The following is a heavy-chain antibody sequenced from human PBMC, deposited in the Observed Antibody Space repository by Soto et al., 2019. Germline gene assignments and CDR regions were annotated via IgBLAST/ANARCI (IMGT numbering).Heavy chain of an antibody. Sequence: GASVKVSCKASGYTFTGYYMHWVRQAPGQGLEWMGWINPNSGGTNYAQKFQGWVTMTRDTSISTAYMELSRLRSDDTAVYYCARSRSWDYYDSSSPVYFDYWGQGTLVTVSS. D-gene: IGHD3-22*01. V-gene: IGHV1-2*04. CDR3: ARSRSWDYYDSSSPVYFDY. J-gene: IGHJ4*02. CDR1: GYTFTGYY. CDR2: INPNSGGT.